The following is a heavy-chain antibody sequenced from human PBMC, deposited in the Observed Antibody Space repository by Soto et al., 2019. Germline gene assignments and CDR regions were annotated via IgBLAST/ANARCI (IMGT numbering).Heavy chain of an antibody. Sequence: SETLSLTCTVSGGSISSGDYYWSWLPQPKGQGLEWIGYIYYSGSTFYNPSLKSRVTISVDTSKNQFSLKLSSVTVADTAVYYCDSERAYGTGYHYGMDVWGQGTQVTVSS. V-gene: IGHV4-30-4*01. CDR1: GGSISSGDYY. J-gene: IGHJ6*02. D-gene: IGHD1-1*01. CDR2: IYYSGST. CDR3: DSERAYGTGYHYGMDV.